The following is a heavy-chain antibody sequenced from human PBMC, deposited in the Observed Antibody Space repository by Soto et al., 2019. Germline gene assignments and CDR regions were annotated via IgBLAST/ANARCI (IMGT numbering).Heavy chain of an antibody. Sequence: EVQLVESGGGLVKPGGSLRLSCAASGFTFSSYSMNWVRQPPGKGLEWVSSISSSSSYIYYADSVKGRFTIARDNAKNALYLQMNSLRAEDTAVYYCARAAGTPYYYYGMDVWGQGTTVTVSS. CDR3: ARAAGTPYYYYGMDV. CDR2: ISSSSSYI. J-gene: IGHJ6*02. D-gene: IGHD6-13*01. V-gene: IGHV3-21*01. CDR1: GFTFSSYS.